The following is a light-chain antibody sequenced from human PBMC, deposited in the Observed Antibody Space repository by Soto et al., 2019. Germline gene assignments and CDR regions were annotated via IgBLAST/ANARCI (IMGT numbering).Light chain of an antibody. V-gene: IGLV3-1*01. CDR2: QDN. CDR3: QTWDSNSPW. CDR1: KLGERY. J-gene: IGLJ3*02. Sequence: SYELTQPPSVSVSPGQTVSITCSGDKLGERYACWYQQKPGQSPVLVIYQDNRRPSGIPERFSGSNSGNSATLTISGTQAMDEADYYCQTWDSNSPWFGGGTKLTVL.